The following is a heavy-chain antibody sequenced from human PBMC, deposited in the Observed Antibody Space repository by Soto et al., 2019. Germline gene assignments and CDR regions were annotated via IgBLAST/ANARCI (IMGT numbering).Heavy chain of an antibody. CDR3: ARGRGWRWLHHFDY. D-gene: IGHD5-12*01. CDR2: INHSGST. CDR1: GGSFSGYY. Sequence: SSETLSLTCAVYGGSFSGYYWSWIRQPPGKGLEWIGEINHSGSTNYNPSLKSRVTISVDTSKNQFSLKLSSVTAADTAVYYCARGRGWRWLHHFDYWGQGTLVTVS. V-gene: IGHV4-34*01. J-gene: IGHJ4*02.